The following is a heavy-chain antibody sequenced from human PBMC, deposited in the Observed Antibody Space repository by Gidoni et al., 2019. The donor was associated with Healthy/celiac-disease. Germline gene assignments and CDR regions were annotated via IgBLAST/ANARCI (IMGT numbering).Heavy chain of an antibody. J-gene: IGHJ1*01. CDR3: ARGRGVTSQYFQH. CDR2: IYHSGSN. V-gene: IGHV4-30-2*01. Sequence: QLQLQESGSGLEKPSQTLSLTCAVSGGSISSGGYSWSWIRQPPGKGLGWIGYIYHSGSNSYNPSLKSRVTISVDRSKNQFSLKLSSVTAADTAVYYCARGRGVTSQYFQHWGQGTLVTVSS. D-gene: IGHD2-8*02. CDR1: GGSISSGGYS.